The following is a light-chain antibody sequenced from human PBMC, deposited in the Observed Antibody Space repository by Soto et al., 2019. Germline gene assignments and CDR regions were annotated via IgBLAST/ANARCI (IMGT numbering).Light chain of an antibody. CDR3: QQYGTSPIT. J-gene: IGKJ5*01. V-gene: IGKV1-39*01. Sequence: DIQMTQSPSSLSASVGDRVTITCRATQSIGNHLNWYQQKAGNAPKLLIFGASIRASGIPDRFSGSGSGTDFTLTISRLEPADFAVYYCQQYGTSPITFGQGTRLEIK. CDR2: GAS. CDR1: QSIGNH.